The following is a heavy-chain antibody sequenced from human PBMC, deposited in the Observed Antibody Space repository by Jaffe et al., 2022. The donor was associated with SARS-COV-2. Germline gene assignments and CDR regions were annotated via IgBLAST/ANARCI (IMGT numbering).Heavy chain of an antibody. D-gene: IGHD1-26*01. CDR1: GLIFSGYW. Sequence: VQLVESGGGLVQPGGSLRLSCEASGLIFSGYWMHWVRQAPGKGLVWISQISPNGDRSTYADSVKGRITVSRDNAKNTVFLQVNSLSAEDSAVYYCARGYQWGWDYWGQGTLVTVSS. V-gene: IGHV3-74*01. CDR2: ISPNGDRS. CDR3: ARGYQWGWDY. J-gene: IGHJ4*02.